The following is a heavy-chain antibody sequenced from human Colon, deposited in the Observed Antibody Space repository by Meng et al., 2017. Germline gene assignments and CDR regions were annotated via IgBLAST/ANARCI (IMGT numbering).Heavy chain of an antibody. CDR1: EYTFTSYD. V-gene: IGHV1-8*01. CDR2: MNPNSGNT. D-gene: IGHD6-19*01. Sequence: QVQLVQSGAEVKKPGASVKVSCKASEYTFTSYDINWVRQATGQGLEWMGWMNPNSGNTGFAQKFQGRVTMTRNISISTAYMEMSSLRSEDTAVYYCARDLYTSGFNWYFDLWGRGTLVTVSS. CDR3: ARDLYTSGFNWYFDL. J-gene: IGHJ2*01.